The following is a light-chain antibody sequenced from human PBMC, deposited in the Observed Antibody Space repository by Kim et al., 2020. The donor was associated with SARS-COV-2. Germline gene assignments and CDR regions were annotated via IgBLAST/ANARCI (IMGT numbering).Light chain of an antibody. V-gene: IGLV1-40*01. J-gene: IGLJ3*02. CDR3: QSYDSSLSGWV. CDR2: GNS. CDR1: SSNIGAGYD. Sequence: RVTISCTGSSSNIGAGYDVHWYQQLPGTAPKLLIYGNSNRPSGVPDRFSGSKSGTSASLAITGLQAEDEADYSCQSYDSSLSGWVFGGGTQLTVL.